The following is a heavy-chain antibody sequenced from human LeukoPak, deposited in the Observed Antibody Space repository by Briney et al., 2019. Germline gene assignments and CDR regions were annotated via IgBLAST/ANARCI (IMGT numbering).Heavy chain of an antibody. Sequence: LPGWSLRLSCAASGFTFSSYTMAWVRQAPGKGLEWVSAISGSAGNTYYADSVRGRFTISRDNSKNTLYLQMNSLRGEDTAIYYCAKDGVLPPAGSLVLYYYGMDVWGLGTTVIVSS. CDR3: AKDGVLPPAGSLVLYYYGMDV. CDR2: ISGSAGNT. CDR1: GFTFSSYT. D-gene: IGHD2-2*01. J-gene: IGHJ6*02. V-gene: IGHV3-23*01.